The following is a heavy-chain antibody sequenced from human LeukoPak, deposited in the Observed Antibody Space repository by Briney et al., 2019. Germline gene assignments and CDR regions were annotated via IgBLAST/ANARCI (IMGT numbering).Heavy chain of an antibody. D-gene: IGHD3-10*01. V-gene: IGHV4-59*08. CDR2: IYYSGST. J-gene: IGHJ5*02. Sequence: SETLSLTCTVSGGSISSYYWSWIRQPPGKGLEWIGYIYYSGSTNYNPSLKSRVTISVDTSKNQFSLKLSSVTAADTAVYYCGRQMLGITMVRGAFDPWGQGTLVTVSS. CDR3: GRQMLGITMVRGAFDP. CDR1: GGSISSYY.